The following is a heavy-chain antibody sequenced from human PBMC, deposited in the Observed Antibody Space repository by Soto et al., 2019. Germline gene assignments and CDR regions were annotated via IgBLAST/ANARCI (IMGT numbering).Heavy chain of an antibody. CDR2: ISYDGSNK. J-gene: IGHJ4*02. D-gene: IGHD3-3*01. CDR1: GFTFSSYA. V-gene: IGHV3-30-3*01. CDR3: AREHYYDLLPLDTPTIDY. Sequence: PGGSLRLSCAASGFTFSSYAMHWVRQAPGKGLEWVAVISYDGSNKYYADSVKGRFTISRDNPKNTLYLQMNSLRAEDTSVYYCAREHYYDLLPLDTPTIDYWGQGT.